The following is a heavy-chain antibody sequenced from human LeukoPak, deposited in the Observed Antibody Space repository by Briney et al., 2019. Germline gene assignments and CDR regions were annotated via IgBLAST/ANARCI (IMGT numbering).Heavy chain of an antibody. CDR2: INPNSGGT. J-gene: IGHJ6*03. CDR1: GYTFTGYY. Sequence: WASVKVSCKASGYTFTGYYMHWVRQAPGQGLEWMGWINPNSGGTNYAQKFQGRVTMTRDTSTSTVYMELSSLRSEDTAVYYCARVHYYYYYMDVWGKGTTVTVSS. V-gene: IGHV1-2*02. CDR3: ARVHYYYYYMDV.